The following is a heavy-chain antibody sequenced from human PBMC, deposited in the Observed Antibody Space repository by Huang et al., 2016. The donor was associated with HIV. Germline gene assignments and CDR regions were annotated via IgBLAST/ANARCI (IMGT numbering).Heavy chain of an antibody. Sequence: QVHLVQSGAEVKKPGASVKVSCKAAGYTLTNYDINWVRQDPGRVREWRGWMNPNTGNTGFAQSFKGRVTMTRKTSITTAYMELTSLTSEDTAVYYCARSAYGDLDYWGLGTLVIVSS. J-gene: IGHJ4*02. CDR2: MNPNTGNT. CDR1: GYTLTNYD. V-gene: IGHV1-8*02. CDR3: ARSAYGDLDY. D-gene: IGHD4-17*01.